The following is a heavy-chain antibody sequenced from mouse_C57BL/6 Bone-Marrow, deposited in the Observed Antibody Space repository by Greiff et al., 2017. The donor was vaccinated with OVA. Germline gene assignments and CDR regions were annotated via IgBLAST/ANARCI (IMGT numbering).Heavy chain of an antibody. Sequence: EVKVVESGGGLVQPKGSLKLSCAASGFTFNTYAMHWVRQAPGKGLEWVARIRSKSSNYATYYADSVKDRFTISRDDSQSMLYLQMTNLKTEDTAMDYCVRDQGYGNYWDFDVWGTGTTVTVSS. CDR2: IRSKSSNYAT. D-gene: IGHD2-1*01. CDR3: VRDQGYGNYWDFDV. CDR1: GFTFNTYA. V-gene: IGHV10-3*01. J-gene: IGHJ1*03.